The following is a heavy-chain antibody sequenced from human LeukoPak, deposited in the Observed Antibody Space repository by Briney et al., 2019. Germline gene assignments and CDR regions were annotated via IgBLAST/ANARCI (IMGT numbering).Heavy chain of an antibody. J-gene: IGHJ5*02. CDR3: ASAPGPSGWYIFDP. CDR1: GGTFNTYV. Sequence: ASVKVSCKASGGTFNTYVFSWVRQAPGQGLEWMGGIIPIFATADYAQKFQGRVTITADESTSTAYMELSSLRSEDTAVYYCASAPGPSGWYIFDPWGQGTLVTVSS. D-gene: IGHD6-19*01. CDR2: IIPIFATA. V-gene: IGHV1-69*13.